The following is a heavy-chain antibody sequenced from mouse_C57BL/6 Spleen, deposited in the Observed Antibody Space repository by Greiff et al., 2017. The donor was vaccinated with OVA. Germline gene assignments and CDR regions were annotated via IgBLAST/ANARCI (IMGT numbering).Heavy chain of an antibody. CDR1: GYTFTDYE. CDR2: IDPETGGT. Sequence: VQLQQSGAELVRPGASVTLSCKASGYTFTDYEMHWVKQTPVHGLEWIGAIDPETGGTAYNQKFKGKAILTADKSSSTAYMELRILSSADSAVYYCTPTVFWGQGTSVTVSS. CDR3: TPTVF. V-gene: IGHV1-15*01. D-gene: IGHD1-1*01. J-gene: IGHJ4*01.